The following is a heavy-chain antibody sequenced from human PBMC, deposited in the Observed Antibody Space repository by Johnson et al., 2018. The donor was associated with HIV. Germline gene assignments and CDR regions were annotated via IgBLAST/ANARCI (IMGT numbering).Heavy chain of an antibody. CDR3: AKGFFELDDAFDI. Sequence: VQLVESGGGLIQPGGSLGLSCAASGFNVSTNNMNWVRQAPGKGLEWVSVTYSGGSTYYADSVKGRFNISRDNSKNTLYLQMNSLRAEDTAVYYCAKGFFELDDAFDIWGQGTMVTVSS. CDR1: GFNVSTNN. D-gene: IGHD3/OR15-3a*01. V-gene: IGHV3-66*03. J-gene: IGHJ3*02. CDR2: TYSGGST.